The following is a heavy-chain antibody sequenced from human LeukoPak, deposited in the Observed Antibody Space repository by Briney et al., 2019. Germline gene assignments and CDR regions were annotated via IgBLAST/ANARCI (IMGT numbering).Heavy chain of an antibody. CDR3: TRGGSEGFDP. V-gene: IGHV3-13*05. J-gene: IGHJ5*02. Sequence: GGSLRLSCAASGFTFSSYDMHWVRQPTGKGLEWVSAIGKAGHPYYAGSVKGRFTISRENAKNSLYLQMNSLRAGDTAVYYCTRGGSEGFDPWGQGTLVTVSS. CDR2: IGKAGHP. CDR1: GFTFSSYD.